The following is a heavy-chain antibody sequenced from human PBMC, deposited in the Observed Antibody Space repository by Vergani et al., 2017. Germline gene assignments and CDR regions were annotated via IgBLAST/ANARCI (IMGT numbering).Heavy chain of an antibody. D-gene: IGHD3-16*01. V-gene: IGHV4-31*03. CDR3: ARHFWAHGGPNWFDP. Sequence: QVQLQESGPGLVKASQTLSLTCSVSGAYVGSGGYYWSWVRQRPGMGLDWIGYIYYSGTTYYNPSLESRLTISLDTSENHLSLKLTSVTAADTAVYYCARHFWAHGGPNWFDPWGQGTLVTVSS. J-gene: IGHJ5*02. CDR2: IYYSGTT. CDR1: GAYVGSGGYY.